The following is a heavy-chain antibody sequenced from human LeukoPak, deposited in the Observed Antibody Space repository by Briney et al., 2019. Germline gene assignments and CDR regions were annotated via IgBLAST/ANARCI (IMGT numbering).Heavy chain of an antibody. CDR1: GITFSSYG. V-gene: IGHV3-64*01. D-gene: IGHD3-9*01. Sequence: GGSLRLSCAASGITFSSYGMHWVRQAPGRGLEYVSAISSNGGDTYYANSVKGRFTISRDNSKNTLYLQMGSLRAEDMAVYYCARGTYYDILTAYSLGDYWGQGTLVTVSS. J-gene: IGHJ4*02. CDR3: ARGTYYDILTAYSLGDY. CDR2: ISSNGGDT.